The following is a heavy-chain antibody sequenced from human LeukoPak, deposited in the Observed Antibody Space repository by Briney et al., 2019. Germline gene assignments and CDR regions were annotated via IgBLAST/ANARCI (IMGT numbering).Heavy chain of an antibody. J-gene: IGHJ5*02. V-gene: IGHV3-23*01. CDR2: ISGSGGST. D-gene: IGHD3-9*01. CDR3: ASGVLRYFDWLS. Sequence: GGSLRLSCAASGFTLSSYAMSWVRQAPGKGLEWVSAISGSGGSTYYADSVKGRFTISRDNSKNTLYLQMNSLRAEDTAVYYCASGVLRYFDWLSWGQGTLVTVSS. CDR1: GFTLSSYA.